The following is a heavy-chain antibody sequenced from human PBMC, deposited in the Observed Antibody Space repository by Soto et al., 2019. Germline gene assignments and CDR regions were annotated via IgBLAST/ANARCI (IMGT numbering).Heavy chain of an antibody. V-gene: IGHV4-39*01. D-gene: IGHD3-22*01. CDR1: GGSISSSSYY. CDR3: ARLGPYYYDSSHDY. J-gene: IGHJ4*02. Sequence: PSETLSLTCTVSGGSISSSSYYWGWIRQPPGKGLEWIGSIYYSGSTYYNPSLKSRVTISVDTSKNQFSLKLSSVTAADTAVYYCARLGPYYYDSSHDYWGQGTLVTVSS. CDR2: IYYSGST.